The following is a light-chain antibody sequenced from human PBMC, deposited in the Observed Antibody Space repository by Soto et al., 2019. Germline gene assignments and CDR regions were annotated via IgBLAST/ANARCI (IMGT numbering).Light chain of an antibody. CDR3: QQYNNWPSWA. CDR1: QSVSSN. CDR2: GAS. Sequence: EIVMTQSPATLSVSPGERATLSCRPSQSVSSNLAWYQQKPGQAPRLLIYGASTRATGIPARFSGSGSGTEFTLTISSLQSEDFAVYYSQQYNNWPSWAFGQGTKVEIK. J-gene: IGKJ1*01. V-gene: IGKV3-15*01.